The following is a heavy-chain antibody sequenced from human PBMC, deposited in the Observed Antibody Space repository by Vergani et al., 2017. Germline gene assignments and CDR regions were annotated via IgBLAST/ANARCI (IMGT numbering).Heavy chain of an antibody. CDR3: ARGGGVVVPAPFDY. V-gene: IGHV4-34*01. Sequence: QVQLQQWGAGLLKPSETLSLTCAVYGGSFSGYYWCWIRQPPGKGLEWIGEINHSGSTNYNPSLKSRVTISVDTSKNQFSLKLSSVTAADTAVYYCARGGGVVVPAPFDYWGQGTLVTVSS. CDR1: GGSFSGYY. CDR2: INHSGST. J-gene: IGHJ4*02. D-gene: IGHD2-2*01.